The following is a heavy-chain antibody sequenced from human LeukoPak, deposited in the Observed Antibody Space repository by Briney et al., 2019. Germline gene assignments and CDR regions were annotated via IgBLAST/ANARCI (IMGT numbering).Heavy chain of an antibody. Sequence: ASVKVSCKASGYTFTSYYMHWVRQAPGQGLEWMGIINPSGGGTSYEQKFLGRVTMTRDTSTSTVYMELNSRRSEDTAVYYCAREPGGGGRNYYFDYWGQGTLVTVSS. V-gene: IGHV1-46*01. CDR2: INPSGGGT. J-gene: IGHJ4*02. D-gene: IGHD3-16*01. CDR3: AREPGGGGRNYYFDY. CDR1: GYTFTSYY.